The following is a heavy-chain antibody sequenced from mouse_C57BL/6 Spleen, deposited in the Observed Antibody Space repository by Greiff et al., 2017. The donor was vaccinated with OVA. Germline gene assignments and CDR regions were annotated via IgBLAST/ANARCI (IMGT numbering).Heavy chain of an antibody. CDR1: GFTFSSYA. V-gene: IGHV5-4*01. CDR2: ISDGGSYT. J-gene: IGHJ4*01. D-gene: IGHD2-4*01. Sequence: EVHLVESGGGLVKPGGSLKLSCAASGFTFSSYAMSWVRQTPEKRLEWVATISDGGSYTYYPDNVKGRFTISRDNAKNNLYLQMSHLKSEDTAMYYCARRGITTGYYAMDYWGQGTSVTVSS. CDR3: ARRGITTGYYAMDY.